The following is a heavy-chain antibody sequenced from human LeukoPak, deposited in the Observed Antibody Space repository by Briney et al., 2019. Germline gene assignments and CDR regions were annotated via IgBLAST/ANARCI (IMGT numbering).Heavy chain of an antibody. V-gene: IGHV1-69*13. J-gene: IGHJ4*02. CDR3: ARVVDDYDLDY. Sequence: ASVKVSCKASGGTFSSHAISWVRQAPGQGLEWMGGIIPIFGTANYAQKFQGRVTITADESTSTAYMELSSLRSEDTAVYYCARVVDDYDLDYWGQGTLVTVSS. CDR1: GGTFSSHA. D-gene: IGHD4-17*01. CDR2: IIPIFGTA.